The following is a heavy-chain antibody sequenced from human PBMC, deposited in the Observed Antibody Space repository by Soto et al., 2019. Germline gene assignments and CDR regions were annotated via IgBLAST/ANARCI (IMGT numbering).Heavy chain of an antibody. Sequence: VESGGGLVYPGGSLRLSCVASGFRFSDHSMNWVRQAPGKGLQWISYISSNSDTTYYADSVRGRFTVSRDNAKNALFLQMNSLRDDDTATYYCARLPKGSLVTAWGKGARVTVSS. V-gene: IGHV3-48*02. CDR1: GFRFSDHS. J-gene: IGHJ4*02. CDR3: ARLPKGSLVTA. CDR2: ISSNSDTT. D-gene: IGHD2-21*02.